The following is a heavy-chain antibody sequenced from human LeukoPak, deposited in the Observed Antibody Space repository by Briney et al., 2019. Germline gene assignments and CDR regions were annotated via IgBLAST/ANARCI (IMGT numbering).Heavy chain of an antibody. V-gene: IGHV3-64*01. CDR1: GFTFSSYA. CDR3: ARGQIAARPRPDYYMDV. CDR2: ISSNGGST. D-gene: IGHD6-6*01. Sequence: GGSLRLSCAASGFTFSSYAMHWVRQAPGKGLEYVSAISSNGGSTYYANSVKGRFTISRDNSKNTLYLQMGSLRAEYMAVYYCARGQIAARPRPDYYMDVWGKGTTVTVSS. J-gene: IGHJ6*03.